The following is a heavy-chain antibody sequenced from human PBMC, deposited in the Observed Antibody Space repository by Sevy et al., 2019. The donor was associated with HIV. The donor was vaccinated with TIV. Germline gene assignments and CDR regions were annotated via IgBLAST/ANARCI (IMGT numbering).Heavy chain of an antibody. J-gene: IGHJ6*02. Sequence: GGSLRLSCTASGFTFSSYGMHWVRQAPGKGLEWVAVISYDGSDKYYADSVKGRFTNSRDNSKNTLYLQMNSLRAEDTAVYYCAKVLIAVVGTEPRYCYYGMDVWGQGTTVTVSS. CDR3: AKVLIAVVGTEPRYCYYGMDV. D-gene: IGHD6-19*01. CDR1: GFTFSSYG. CDR2: ISYDGSDK. V-gene: IGHV3-30*18.